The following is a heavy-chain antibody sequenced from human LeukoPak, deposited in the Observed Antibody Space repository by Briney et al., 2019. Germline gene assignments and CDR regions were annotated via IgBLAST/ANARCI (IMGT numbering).Heavy chain of an antibody. D-gene: IGHD4-23*01. J-gene: IGHJ3*02. Sequence: GESLKISFKGSGYSFTSYWIGWVRQMPGKGLEWMGIIYPGDSDTRYSPSFQGQVTISADKSISTAYLQWSSLKASDTAMYYCARRRRYGGNRDAFDIWGQGTMVTVSS. CDR2: IYPGDSDT. V-gene: IGHV5-51*01. CDR3: ARRRRYGGNRDAFDI. CDR1: GYSFTSYW.